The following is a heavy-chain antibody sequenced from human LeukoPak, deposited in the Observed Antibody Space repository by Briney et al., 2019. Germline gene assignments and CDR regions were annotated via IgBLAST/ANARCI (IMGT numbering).Heavy chain of an antibody. V-gene: IGHV3-74*01. J-gene: IGHJ5*02. CDR3: TRDVENTFALDL. CDR2: INYDGNSA. D-gene: IGHD1-1*01. Sequence: GGSLRLSCAASRFTFTNYWMPWVRHAPGKGLVWVSRINYDGNSASYADSVKGRFTISRDNAKNTLYLQMNSLRVEDTAVYYCTRDVENTFALDLWGQGTLVTVSS. CDR1: RFTFTNYW.